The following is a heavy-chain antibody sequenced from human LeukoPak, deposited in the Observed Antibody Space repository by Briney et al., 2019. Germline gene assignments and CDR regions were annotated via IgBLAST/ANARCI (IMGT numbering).Heavy chain of an antibody. CDR1: GFTFSSYA. J-gene: IGHJ4*02. Sequence: PPGGSLRLSCAASGFTFSSYAMHWVRQAPGRGLEWVSLLYSGGTTSYEDSVKGRFTISSDSSKNTLYLQMNSLRAEDTAVYYCARDRSSMVRGNYFDCWGQGTLVTVSS. CDR3: ARDRSSMVRGNYFDC. CDR2: LYSGGTT. V-gene: IGHV3-66*01. D-gene: IGHD3-10*01.